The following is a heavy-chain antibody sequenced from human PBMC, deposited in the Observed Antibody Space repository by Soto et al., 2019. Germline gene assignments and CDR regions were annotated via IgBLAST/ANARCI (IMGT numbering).Heavy chain of an antibody. CDR3: EKNIEAHGGGGGDV. V-gene: IGHV3-43*01. CDR1: GFSFGSYT. Sequence: EEQLVESGGAVVQPGGSLRLSCEASGFSFGSYTMHWVRQAPGKGLEWVSLISWNGGSSFYADSVKGRFTISRDNSKDPLDLQINNLRPEDSALYYCEKNIEAHGGGGGDVWGHGTTVTVSS. D-gene: IGHD2-15*01. CDR2: ISWNGGSS. J-gene: IGHJ6*02.